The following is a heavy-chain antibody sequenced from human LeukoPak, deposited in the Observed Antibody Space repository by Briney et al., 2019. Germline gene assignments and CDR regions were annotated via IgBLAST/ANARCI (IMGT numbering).Heavy chain of an antibody. CDR2: IIPIFGTA. J-gene: IGHJ6*03. D-gene: IGHD3-22*01. CDR3: ASRDYYDSSGYTNYYYYYMDV. Sequence: ASVKVSCKASGYTFTGYYMHWVRQAPGQGLEWMGGIIPIFGTANYAQKFQGRVTITADESTSTAYMELSSLRSEDTAVYYCASRDYYDSSGYTNYYYYYMDVWGKGTTVTISS. CDR1: GYTFTGYY. V-gene: IGHV1-69*13.